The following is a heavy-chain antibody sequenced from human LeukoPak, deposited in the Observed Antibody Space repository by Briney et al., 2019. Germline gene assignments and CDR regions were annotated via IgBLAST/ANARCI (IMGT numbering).Heavy chain of an antibody. V-gene: IGHV4-34*01. J-gene: IGHJ5*02. D-gene: IGHD3-16*01. CDR3: ARAGMRNPSGETRFDP. CDR2: INHSGST. CDR1: GGSFSGYY. Sequence: PSETLSLTCALYGGSFSGYYWSWIRQPPGKGLEWIGEINHSGSTNYNPSLKSRVTISVDTSKNQFSLKLSSVTAADTAVYYCARAGMRNPSGETRFDPWGQGTLVTVSS.